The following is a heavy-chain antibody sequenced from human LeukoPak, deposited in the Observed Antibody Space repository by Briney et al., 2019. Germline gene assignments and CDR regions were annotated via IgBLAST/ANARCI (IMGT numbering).Heavy chain of an antibody. CDR2: ISTDSLTI. V-gene: IGHV3-43*02. J-gene: IGHJ4*02. CDR3: AKDSGYSSSWYLHLDY. Sequence: SGGSLRLSCAASGFTFSSHAMNWVRQAPGKGLEWISSISTDSLTIKYADFVSGQFTISRDNSKNSLYLQMNSLRTEDTALYYCAKDSGYSSSWYLHLDYWGQGTLVTVSS. D-gene: IGHD6-13*01. CDR1: GFTFSSHA.